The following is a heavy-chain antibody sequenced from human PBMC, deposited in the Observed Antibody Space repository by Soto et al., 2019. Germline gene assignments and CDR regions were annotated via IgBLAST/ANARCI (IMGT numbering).Heavy chain of an antibody. CDR3: ARGQSNSWYGQDFDY. V-gene: IGHV1-8*01. J-gene: IGHJ4*02. D-gene: IGHD6-13*01. CDR2: MNPNSGHT. Sequence: QVQLVQSGAEVKKPGASLKVSCKASGYTFTSYDINWVRQATGQGLEWMGGMNPNSGHTGYAQKFQGRVTMTRNTSISTVYMELSSLRSEDTAVYCCARGQSNSWYGQDFDYWGQGTLVTVSS. CDR1: GYTFTSYD.